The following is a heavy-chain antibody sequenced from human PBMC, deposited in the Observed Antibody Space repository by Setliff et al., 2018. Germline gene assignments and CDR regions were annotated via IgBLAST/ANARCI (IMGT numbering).Heavy chain of an antibody. CDR1: GASISSSSYY. CDR2: IYYSGST. D-gene: IGHD2-15*01. V-gene: IGHV4-39*01. Sequence: SETLSLTCTVSGASISSSSYYWAWIRQPPGKGLEWIGSIYYSGSTYYNPSLKSRVTISVDTSKNQFSLKLSSVTAADTAVYYCAAPRLLPQYYYYYYMDVWGKGTTVTVSS. CDR3: AAPRLLPQYYYYYYMDV. J-gene: IGHJ6*03.